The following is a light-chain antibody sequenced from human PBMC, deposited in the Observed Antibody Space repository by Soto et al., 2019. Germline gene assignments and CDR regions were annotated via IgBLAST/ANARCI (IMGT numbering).Light chain of an antibody. Sequence: QSALTQPASVSGSPRQSITISCTGTSSDVGGSNYVSWYQQPPGKAPKLMIYEVSNRPSGVSNRFSGSKSGSTASLTISGLQAEDEADYYCSSYTTSSTLGVVFGGGTKLTVL. V-gene: IGLV2-14*01. CDR2: EVS. CDR3: SSYTTSSTLGVV. CDR1: SSDVGGSNY. J-gene: IGLJ2*01.